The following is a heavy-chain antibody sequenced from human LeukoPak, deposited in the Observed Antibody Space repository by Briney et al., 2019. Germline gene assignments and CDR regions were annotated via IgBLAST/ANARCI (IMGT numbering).Heavy chain of an antibody. J-gene: IGHJ4*02. V-gene: IGHV1-2*06. CDR1: GYTFTGYY. Sequence: VASVKVSCKASGYTFTGYYMHWVRQAPGQGLEWMGRINPNSGGTNYAQKLQGRVTMTTDTSTSTACMELRSLRSDDTAVYYCARRSSDGGPDDYWGQGTLVTVSS. CDR3: ARRSSDGGPDDY. D-gene: IGHD3-10*01. CDR2: INPNSGGT.